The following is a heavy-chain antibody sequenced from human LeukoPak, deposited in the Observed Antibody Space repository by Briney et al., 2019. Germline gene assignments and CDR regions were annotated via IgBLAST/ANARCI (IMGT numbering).Heavy chain of an antibody. V-gene: IGHV3-66*01. J-gene: IGHJ5*02. Sequence: GGSLRLSCAASGFTVSSNYMSWVRQAPGKGLECVSVIYSGGSTYYADSVKGRFTISRDNSKNTLYLQMNSLRAEDTAVYYCARDNADYYDSSAPPGWFDPWGQGTLVTVSS. D-gene: IGHD3-22*01. CDR2: IYSGGST. CDR3: ARDNADYYDSSAPPGWFDP. CDR1: GFTVSSNY.